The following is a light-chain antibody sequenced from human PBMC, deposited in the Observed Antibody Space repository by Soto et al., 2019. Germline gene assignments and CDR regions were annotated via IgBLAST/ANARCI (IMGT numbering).Light chain of an antibody. Sequence: QSALTQPPSLSGTPGQSVTISCSGSSSNIEGNTVHWYQHLPGTAPKLLIYIDHNRPSGFPDRFSGSKSGTSASLAISGLQSEDEADYYCATWDDDLSAAVFGGGTQLTVL. J-gene: IGLJ7*01. CDR1: SSNIEGNT. V-gene: IGLV1-44*01. CDR3: ATWDDDLSAAV. CDR2: IDH.